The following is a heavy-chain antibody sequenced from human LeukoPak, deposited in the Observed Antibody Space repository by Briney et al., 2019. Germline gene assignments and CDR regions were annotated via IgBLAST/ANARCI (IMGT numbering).Heavy chain of an antibody. CDR1: GGSFSGYY. J-gene: IGHJ5*02. CDR2: INHSGST. CDR3: AREEYSSSPNWFDP. D-gene: IGHD6-6*01. Sequence: PSETLSLTCAVYGGSFSGYYWSWIRQPPGKGLEWIGEINHSGSTNYNPSLKSRVTISVDTSKNQFSLKLSSVTAADTAVYYCAREEYSSSPNWFDPWGQGTLVTVSS. V-gene: IGHV4-34*01.